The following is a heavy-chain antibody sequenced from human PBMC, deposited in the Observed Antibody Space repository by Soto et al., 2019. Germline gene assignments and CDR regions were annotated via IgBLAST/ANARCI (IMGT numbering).Heavy chain of an antibody. D-gene: IGHD4-17*01. V-gene: IGHV3-7*01. Sequence: GGSLRLSCAASGFTFSSYWMSWVRQAPGKGLECVANIKQDGSEKYYVDSVKGRFTISRDNAKNSLYLQMNSLGAEATAVYYCAREGGGLRYYFDYWGQGTLVPVSS. CDR1: GFTFSSYW. CDR3: AREGGGLRYYFDY. J-gene: IGHJ4*02. CDR2: IKQDGSEK.